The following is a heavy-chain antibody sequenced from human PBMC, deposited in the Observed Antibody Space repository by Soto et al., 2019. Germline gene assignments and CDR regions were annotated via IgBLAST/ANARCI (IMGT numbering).Heavy chain of an antibody. J-gene: IGHJ4*02. CDR2: ISGSGGNI. CDR3: AKGRPYCSGGSCYPGPFDS. V-gene: IGHV3-23*01. Sequence: ADSGFAVSVYSITWVRRAPRKKMEWVSGISGSGGNIYYADSVKGRLTISRDNSKNTLYLQMNSLRAEDTAVYYCAKGRPYCSGGSCYPGPFDSWGQGTLVTVSS. D-gene: IGHD2-15*01. CDR1: GFAVSVYS.